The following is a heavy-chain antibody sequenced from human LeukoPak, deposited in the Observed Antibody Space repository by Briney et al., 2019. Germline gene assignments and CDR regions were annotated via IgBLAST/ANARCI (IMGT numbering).Heavy chain of an antibody. V-gene: IGHV1-8*01. D-gene: IGHD2-21*01. CDR2: MNPNSGNT. Sequence: ASVKVSCKASGYTFTSYDVNWVRQATGQGLEWMGWMNPNSGNTGLAQKFQGRVTLTRDTSLSTAYMELSNLRSDDTAVYYCARDLIPYSSYYYGMDVWGQGTTVSVSS. CDR1: GYTFTSYD. J-gene: IGHJ6*02. CDR3: ARDLIPYSSYYYGMDV.